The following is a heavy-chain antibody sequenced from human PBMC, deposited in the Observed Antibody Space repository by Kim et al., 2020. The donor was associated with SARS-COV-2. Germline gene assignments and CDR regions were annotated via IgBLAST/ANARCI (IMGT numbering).Heavy chain of an antibody. CDR2: MNPNSGNT. Sequence: APVKVSCKASGYTFTSYDINWVRQATGQGLEWMGWMNPNSGNTGYAQKFQGRVTMTRNTSISTAYMELSSLRSEDTAVYYCASSSRDLLWFGEYNWFDPWGQGTLVTVSS. J-gene: IGHJ5*02. CDR3: ASSSRDLLWFGEYNWFDP. D-gene: IGHD3-10*01. V-gene: IGHV1-8*01. CDR1: GYTFTSYD.